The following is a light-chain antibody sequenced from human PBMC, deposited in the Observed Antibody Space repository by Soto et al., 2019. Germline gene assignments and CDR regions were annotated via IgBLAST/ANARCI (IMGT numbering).Light chain of an antibody. Sequence: EIVLTQSPATLSLSPGERATLSCRASQSVSSYLAWYQQKPGQAPRLLIYDASNRATGIPARFSGSGSGTDFTLPISSLEPEDFEVYYCQQSSNWPKLTFGGGTKVEIK. CDR1: QSVSSY. V-gene: IGKV3-11*01. CDR3: QQSSNWPKLT. CDR2: DAS. J-gene: IGKJ4*01.